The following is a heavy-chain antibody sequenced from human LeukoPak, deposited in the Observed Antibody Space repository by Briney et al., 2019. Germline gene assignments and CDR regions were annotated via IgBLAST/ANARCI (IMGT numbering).Heavy chain of an antibody. CDR3: AGHYDILTGYEFYMDV. V-gene: IGHV1-69*05. D-gene: IGHD3-9*01. CDR2: IIPIFGTA. Sequence: SVKVSCKASGGTFSSYAISWVRQAPGQGLEWMGGIIPIFGTANYAQKFQGRVTITTDESTSTAYMELSSLRSEDTAVYYCAGHYDILTGYEFYMDVWGKGTTVTVSS. J-gene: IGHJ6*03. CDR1: GGTFSSYA.